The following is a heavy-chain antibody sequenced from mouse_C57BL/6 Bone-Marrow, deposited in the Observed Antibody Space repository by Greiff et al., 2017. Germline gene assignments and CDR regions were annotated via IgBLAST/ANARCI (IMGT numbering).Heavy chain of an antibody. V-gene: IGHV2-2*01. J-gene: IGHJ3*01. CDR2: IWSGGST. CDR3: ATSYYSNGFAY. D-gene: IGHD2-5*01. Sequence: VQRVESGPGLVQPSQSLSITCTVSGFSLTSYGVHWVRQSPGKGLEWLGVIWSGGSTDYNAAFISRLSISKDNSKSQVFFKMNSLQADDTAIYYCATSYYSNGFAYWGQGTLVTVSA. CDR1: GFSLTSYG.